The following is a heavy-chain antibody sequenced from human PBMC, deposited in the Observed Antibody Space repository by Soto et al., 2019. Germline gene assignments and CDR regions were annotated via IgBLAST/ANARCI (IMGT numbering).Heavy chain of an antibody. CDR3: ARDFYSIFGIFDY. CDR2: IKQDGSEK. Sequence: GGSLRLSCAASGFTFSSYWMSWVRQAPGKGLEWVANIKQDGSEKYYVDSVKGRFTISRDNAKNSLYLQMNSLRAEDTAVYYCARDFYSIFGIFDYWGQGTLVTVYS. CDR1: GFTFSSYW. J-gene: IGHJ4*02. D-gene: IGHD3-3*01. V-gene: IGHV3-7*01.